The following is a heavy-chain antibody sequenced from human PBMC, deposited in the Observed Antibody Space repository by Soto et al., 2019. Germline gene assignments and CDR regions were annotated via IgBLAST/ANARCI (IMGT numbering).Heavy chain of an antibody. Sequence: EMQLVESGGGLVQPGRSLRLSCAVSGFTFENFALHWVRQAPGKGLEWVSGIDWNSGTIAYADSVKGRFTLSRDSATSSLYLHLDGLRPEDTSFYSCAKAPKVVTHWFDPWGQGTLVTVSS. J-gene: IGHJ5*02. CDR2: IDWNSGTI. CDR3: AKAPKVVTHWFDP. V-gene: IGHV3-9*01. D-gene: IGHD2-21*02. CDR1: GFTFENFA.